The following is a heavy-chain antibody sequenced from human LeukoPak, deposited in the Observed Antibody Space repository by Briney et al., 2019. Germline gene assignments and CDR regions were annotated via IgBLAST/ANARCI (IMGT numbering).Heavy chain of an antibody. CDR1: GFTFSTYS. CDR3: AVLTYQLLDYYFDY. CDR2: ISSDRST. V-gene: IGHV3-48*01. J-gene: IGHJ4*02. Sequence: GGSLRLSFAASGFTFSTYSMNWVRQAPGKGLEWVSKISSDRSTYYADSVKGRFTISRDNAKNSLYLQMNSLRAEDTAVYYCAVLTYQLLDYYFDYWGQGTLVTVSS. D-gene: IGHD2-2*01.